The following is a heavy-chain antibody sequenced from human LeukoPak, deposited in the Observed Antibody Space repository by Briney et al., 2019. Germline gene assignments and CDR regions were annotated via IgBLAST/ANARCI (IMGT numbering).Heavy chain of an antibody. Sequence: ASVKVSCKASGYTLTSYDINWVRQATGQGLEWMGWMNPNSGRTGYAQNFQGRITITRNTSISTAYMELSSLRSEDTAVYYCARDPLNQIAAAGPFAAFDIWGQGTMVTVSS. CDR3: ARDPLNQIAAAGPFAAFDI. J-gene: IGHJ3*02. V-gene: IGHV1-8*01. D-gene: IGHD6-13*01. CDR1: GYTLTSYD. CDR2: MNPNSGRT.